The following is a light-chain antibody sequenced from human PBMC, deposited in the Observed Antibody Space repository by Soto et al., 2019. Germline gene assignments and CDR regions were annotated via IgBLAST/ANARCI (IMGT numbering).Light chain of an antibody. CDR2: AAS. Sequence: DIQLTQSPSFLSASVGDRVTITCRASQGISSYLAWYQQKPGKAPKLLIYAASTLQSGVPSRFSGSVSGTEFTLTIISLQPEDFATYYCQQLNSYPCTFGQGTKVEIK. CDR1: QGISSY. V-gene: IGKV1-9*01. J-gene: IGKJ1*01. CDR3: QQLNSYPCT.